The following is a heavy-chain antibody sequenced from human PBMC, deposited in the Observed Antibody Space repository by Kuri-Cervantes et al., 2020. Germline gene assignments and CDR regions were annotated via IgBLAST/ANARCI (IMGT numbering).Heavy chain of an antibody. CDR1: GFTFSSYS. CDR2: ISSSSSYI. CDR3: ARDQIYYYGMDV. Sequence: GESLKISCAASGFTFSSYSMNWVRQAPGKGLEWVSSISSSSSYIYYADSVKGRFTISRDNAKNSLYLQMNSLRAEDTAVYYYARDQIYYYGMDVWGQGTTVTVSS. V-gene: IGHV3-21*01. J-gene: IGHJ6*02.